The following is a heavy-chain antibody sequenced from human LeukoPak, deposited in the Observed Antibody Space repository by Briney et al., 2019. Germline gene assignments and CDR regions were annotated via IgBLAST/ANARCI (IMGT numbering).Heavy chain of an antibody. D-gene: IGHD3-16*01. CDR2: ITSSSSYI. Sequence: GGSLRLSSAASGFTFSSYSMNWVRQAPGKGLEWVSSITSSSSYIYYADSVKGRFTISRDNAKNSLYLQMNSLRAEDTAVYYCARDLSSGLGDFDYWGQGTLVTVSS. CDR3: ARDLSSGLGDFDY. J-gene: IGHJ4*02. V-gene: IGHV3-21*01. CDR1: GFTFSSYS.